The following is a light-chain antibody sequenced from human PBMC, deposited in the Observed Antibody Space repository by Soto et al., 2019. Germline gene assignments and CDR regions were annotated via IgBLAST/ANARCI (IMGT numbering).Light chain of an antibody. J-gene: IGKJ5*01. CDR1: QSVSSY. Sequence: EIVLTQSPATLSLSPGERATLSCRASQSVSSYLAWFQQKPGQAPRLLIYDASNRATGIPARFSGSGSGTDFTLTISSLEPEDVAVYYCQQRNNCPLTFGQGTRLEIK. CDR2: DAS. CDR3: QQRNNCPLT. V-gene: IGKV3-11*01.